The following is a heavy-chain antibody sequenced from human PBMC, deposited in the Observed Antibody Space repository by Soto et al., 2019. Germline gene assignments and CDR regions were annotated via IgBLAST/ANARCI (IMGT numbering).Heavy chain of an antibody. CDR3: ARDGSGAWYFDL. CDR2: TRNKANSYTT. J-gene: IGHJ2*01. D-gene: IGHD1-1*01. V-gene: IGHV3-72*01. CDR1: GFTFIDHY. Sequence: GGSLRLSCAPHGFTFIDHYMDWVRQAPGKGLEWVGRTRNKANSYTTEYAASVKRRFTISRDDSKNSMYLQMKSLKTEDTAVYYCARDGSGAWYFDLWGRGTLVTVSS.